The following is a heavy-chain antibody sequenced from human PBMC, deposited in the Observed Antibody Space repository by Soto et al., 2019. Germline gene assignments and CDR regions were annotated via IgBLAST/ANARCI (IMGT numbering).Heavy chain of an antibody. J-gene: IGHJ6*02. Sequence: SETLSLTCSVSGGSVRIGNHFWNWIRQPPGRGLEWLGYMYYTGVTNYNPSLKSRVSMSVDTSKDQFSLNLTSLTAADTAVYYCARGGEPLGYYGLDVWGQGTTVTVSS. CDR1: GGSVRIGNHF. CDR3: ARGGEPLGYYGLDV. V-gene: IGHV4-61*01. CDR2: MYYTGVT.